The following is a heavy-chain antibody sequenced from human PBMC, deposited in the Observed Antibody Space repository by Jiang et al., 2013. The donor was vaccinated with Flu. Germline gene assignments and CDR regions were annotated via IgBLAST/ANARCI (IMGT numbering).Heavy chain of an antibody. J-gene: IGHJ4*02. D-gene: IGHD6-13*01. CDR3: ASAGTSSSWAPFDY. V-gene: IGHV4-34*01. Sequence: PSETLSLTCAVYGGSSVVTTGAGSASPTGKGLEWIGEINHSGSTNYNPSLKSRVTISVDTSKNQFSLKLSSVTAADMAVYYCASAGTSSSWAPFDYWGQGTLVTVSS. CDR1: GGSSVVTT. CDR2: INHSGST.